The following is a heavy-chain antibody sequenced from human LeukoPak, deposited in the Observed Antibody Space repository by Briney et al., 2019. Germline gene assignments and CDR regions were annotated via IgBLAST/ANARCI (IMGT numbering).Heavy chain of an antibody. CDR3: ARKSGDSSGWPDYYYYYMDV. Sequence: ASVKVSCKASGGTFSSYAISWVRQARGQGLEWMGGIIPIFGTANYAQKFQGRVTITADESTSTAYMELSSLRSEDTAVYYCARKSGDSSGWPDYYYYYMDVWGKGTTVTISS. J-gene: IGHJ6*03. CDR2: IIPIFGTA. V-gene: IGHV1-69*13. D-gene: IGHD6-19*01. CDR1: GGTFSSYA.